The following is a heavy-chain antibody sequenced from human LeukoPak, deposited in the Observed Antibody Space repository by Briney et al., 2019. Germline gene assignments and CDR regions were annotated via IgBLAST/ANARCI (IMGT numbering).Heavy chain of an antibody. CDR3: ARDQGSSWYRMAFDY. D-gene: IGHD6-13*01. CDR1: GGSISSFY. CDR2: IYTSGST. J-gene: IGHJ4*02. V-gene: IGHV4-4*07. Sequence: TSETLSLTCTVSGGSISSFYWSWIRQPAGKGLEWIRRIYTSGSTNYNPSLKSRVTISVDKSKNQFSLKLSSVTAADTAVYYGARDQGSSWYRMAFDYWGQGTLVTVSS.